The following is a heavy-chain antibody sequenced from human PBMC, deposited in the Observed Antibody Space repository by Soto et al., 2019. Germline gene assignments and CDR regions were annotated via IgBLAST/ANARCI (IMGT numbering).Heavy chain of an antibody. Sequence: GPTLVNPPQTLTLPCYFSVFSLSTSGVGVGWIRQAPGKTLEWLALIYWNDDKRYSPSLTSRLTITKDTSKNQWVLTNTNMIPLDTATDYCAHSATGNNNGHLFDFWGQGTLVTVSS. V-gene: IGHV2-5*01. CDR2: IYWNDDK. J-gene: IGHJ4*02. CDR3: AHSATGNNNGHLFDF. D-gene: IGHD2-8*01. CDR1: VFSLSTSGVG.